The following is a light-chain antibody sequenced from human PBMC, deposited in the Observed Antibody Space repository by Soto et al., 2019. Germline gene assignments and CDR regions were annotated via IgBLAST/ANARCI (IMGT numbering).Light chain of an antibody. V-gene: IGKV3-11*01. CDR1: QSVTSY. J-gene: IGKJ5*01. CDR3: QQRSNWPT. CDR2: DAS. Sequence: EIVLTQSPATLSLSPGERATLSCRASQSVTSYLAWYQQKPGQAPRLLIYDASNRATDIPARFSGSGSGTDFTHTISSLEPEDFAVYYCQQRSNWPTFGQGTRLEIK.